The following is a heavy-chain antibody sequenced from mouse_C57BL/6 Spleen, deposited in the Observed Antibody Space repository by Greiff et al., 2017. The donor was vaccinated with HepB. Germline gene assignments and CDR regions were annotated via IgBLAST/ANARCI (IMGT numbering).Heavy chain of an antibody. Sequence: VKLKESGPGLVQPSQSLSITCTVSGFSLTSYGVHWVRQSPGKGLEWLGVIWRGGSTDYNAAFMSRLSITKDNSKSQVFFKMNSLQADDTAIYYCAKTVDGYYRGLMDYWGQGTSVTVSS. D-gene: IGHD2-3*01. J-gene: IGHJ4*01. CDR3: AKTVDGYYRGLMDY. V-gene: IGHV2-5*01. CDR2: IWRGGST. CDR1: GFSLTSYG.